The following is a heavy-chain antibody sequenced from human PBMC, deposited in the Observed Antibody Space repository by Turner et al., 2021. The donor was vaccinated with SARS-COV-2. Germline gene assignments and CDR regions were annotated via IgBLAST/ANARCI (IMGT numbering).Heavy chain of an antibody. D-gene: IGHD6-13*01. Sequence: QLGPSGREVKKTGSAVKVSSPASGGPFSSYAISWGRQAPGQGLVWVGRCMPSLGIGNDSQKFQGRVTMTADKSTTTAYMERGRRRFEETAGDDWASLDEGIGAGGIYWFDPGGQGTLVTVSA. CDR3: ASLDEGIGAGGIYWFDP. CDR2: CMPSLGIG. CDR1: GGPFSSYA. V-gene: IGHV1-69*09. J-gene: IGHJ5*01.